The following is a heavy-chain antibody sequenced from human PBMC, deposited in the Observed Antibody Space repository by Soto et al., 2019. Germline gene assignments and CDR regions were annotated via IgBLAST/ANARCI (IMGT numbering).Heavy chain of an antibody. D-gene: IGHD4-17*01. Sequence: QVQLQQWGAGLLKPSETLSLTCAVYGGSFSGYYWSWIRQPPGKGLEWIGEINHSGSTNYNPSLKSRVTISVDTSKNQFSLKLSSVTAADTAVYYCARGRGQVYGSARFDYWGQGTLVTVSS. CDR1: GGSFSGYY. CDR3: ARGRGQVYGSARFDY. V-gene: IGHV4-34*01. J-gene: IGHJ4*02. CDR2: INHSGST.